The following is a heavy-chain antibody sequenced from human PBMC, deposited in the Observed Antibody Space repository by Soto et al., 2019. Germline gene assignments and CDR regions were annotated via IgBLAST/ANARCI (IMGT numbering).Heavy chain of an antibody. Sequence: PSETLSLTCTVSGGSISSSSAYWSWIRQPPGKGLEWIGYMYNGGSTFYNPSLKSRVTISVDTSKNQFYLKVNSVTAADTAVYYCARVRREYDTSGPVDYWGQGTLVTVSS. D-gene: IGHD3-9*01. CDR3: ARVRREYDTSGPVDY. V-gene: IGHV4-61*05. J-gene: IGHJ4*02. CDR1: GGSISSSSAY. CDR2: MYNGGST.